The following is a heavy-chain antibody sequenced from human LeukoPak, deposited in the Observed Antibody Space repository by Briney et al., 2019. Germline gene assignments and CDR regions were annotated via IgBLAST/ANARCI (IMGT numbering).Heavy chain of an antibody. D-gene: IGHD3-22*01. V-gene: IGHV1-58*02. Sequence: VASVKVSCKASGVTFTSSAMQWVRQARGQRLEWIGWIVVGSGNTNYAQKFQERVTIIRDMSTSTAYMELSSLRSEDTAVYYCAADYDSSGYLTTDAFDIWGQGTMVTVSS. CDR1: GVTFTSSA. CDR2: IVVGSGNT. J-gene: IGHJ3*02. CDR3: AADYDSSGYLTTDAFDI.